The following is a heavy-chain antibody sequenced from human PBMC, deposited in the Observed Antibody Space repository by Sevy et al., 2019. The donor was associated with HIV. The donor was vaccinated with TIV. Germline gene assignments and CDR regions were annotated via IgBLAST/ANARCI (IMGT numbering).Heavy chain of an antibody. D-gene: IGHD2-8*01. Sequence: QLGGPLRLSCAASGFTFTNYWMHWVRQAPGKGLVWVSRVDNDGSGTNYADSVKGRFTISRDNAKNTVYLQMNSLRAEDTAVYYCTRDMYGIDYWGHGTLVTVS. CDR2: VDNDGSGT. CDR1: GFTFTNYW. J-gene: IGHJ4*01. V-gene: IGHV3-74*01. CDR3: TRDMYGIDY.